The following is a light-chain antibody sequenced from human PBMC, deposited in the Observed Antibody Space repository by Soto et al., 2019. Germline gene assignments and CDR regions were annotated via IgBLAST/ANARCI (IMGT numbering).Light chain of an antibody. J-gene: IGLJ1*01. Sequence: QSVLTQPASVSGSPGQSITISCTGTSGDVGGYNYVSWYQQHPGKAPKLMIYEVRNRPSGVSNRFSGSKSGNTASLTISGLQAEDEADYYCSSYTSSSTPYVFATGTKVTVL. V-gene: IGLV2-14*01. CDR1: SGDVGGYNY. CDR2: EVR. CDR3: SSYTSSSTPYV.